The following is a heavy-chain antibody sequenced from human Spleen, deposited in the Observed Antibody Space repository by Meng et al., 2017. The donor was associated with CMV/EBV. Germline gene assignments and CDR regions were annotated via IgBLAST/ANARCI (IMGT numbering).Heavy chain of an antibody. J-gene: IGHJ6*02. CDR1: GFTFSSYA. V-gene: IGHV4-34*01. D-gene: IGHD3-3*01. Sequence: ESLKISCAASGFTFSSYAMSWIRQPPGKGLEWIGEINHSGNTDYNPSLKSRVAISLDTSKNQFSLKLNSVTAADTAMYYCARGNRRSDYYFMDVWGQGTTVTVSS. CDR2: INHSGNT. CDR3: ARGNRRSDYYFMDV.